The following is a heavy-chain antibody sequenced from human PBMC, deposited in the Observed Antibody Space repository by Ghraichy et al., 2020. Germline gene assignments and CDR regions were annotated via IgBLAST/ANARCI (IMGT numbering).Heavy chain of an antibody. D-gene: IGHD6-13*01. V-gene: IGHV4-39*01. Sequence: SETLSLTCTVSGGSISSSSYYWGWIRQPPGKGLEWIGSIYYSGSTYYNPSLKSRVTISVDTSKNQFSLKLSSVTAADTAVYYCASGYSSSWITYYYYYGMDVWGQGTTVTVSS. J-gene: IGHJ6*02. CDR3: ASGYSSSWITYYYYYGMDV. CDR2: IYYSGST. CDR1: GGSISSSSYY.